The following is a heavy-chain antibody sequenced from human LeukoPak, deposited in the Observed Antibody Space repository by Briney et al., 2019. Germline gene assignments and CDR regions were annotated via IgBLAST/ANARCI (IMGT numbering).Heavy chain of an antibody. CDR3: AKVKKPYTAMATGAFDI. D-gene: IGHD5-18*01. CDR1: GFTFSSYG. V-gene: IGHV3-23*01. Sequence: GGTLRLSCAASGFTFSSYGMSWVRQAPGKGLEWVSAISGSGGSTYYADSVKGRFTISRDNAKNSLYLQMNSLRAEDTALYYCAKVKKPYTAMATGAFDIWGQGTMVTVSS. J-gene: IGHJ3*02. CDR2: ISGSGGST.